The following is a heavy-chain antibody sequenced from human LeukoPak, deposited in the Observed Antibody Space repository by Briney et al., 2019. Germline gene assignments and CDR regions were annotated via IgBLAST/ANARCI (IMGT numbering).Heavy chain of an antibody. Sequence: SVKVSCKASGYTFTSYGISWVRQAPGQGLEWMGGIIPIFGTANYAQKFQGRVTITADKSTSTAYMELSSLRSEDTAVYYCARGYDILTQETYFDYWGQGTLVTVSS. CDR2: IIPIFGTA. J-gene: IGHJ4*02. D-gene: IGHD3-9*01. CDR1: GYTFTSYG. CDR3: ARGYDILTQETYFDY. V-gene: IGHV1-69*06.